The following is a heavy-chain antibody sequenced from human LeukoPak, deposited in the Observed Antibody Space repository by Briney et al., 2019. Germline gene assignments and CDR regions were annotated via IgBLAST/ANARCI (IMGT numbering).Heavy chain of an antibody. CDR3: ARLQQLFYYYYYMDV. V-gene: IGHV3-30*02. CDR1: GFTFSSYG. J-gene: IGHJ6*03. Sequence: PGGSLRLSCAASGFTFSSYGMHWVRQAPGKGLEWVAFIRYDGSNKYYADSVKGRFTISRDNAKNSLYLQMNSLRAEDTALYYCARLQQLFYYYYYMDVWGKGTTVTVSS. CDR2: IRYDGSNK. D-gene: IGHD6-13*01.